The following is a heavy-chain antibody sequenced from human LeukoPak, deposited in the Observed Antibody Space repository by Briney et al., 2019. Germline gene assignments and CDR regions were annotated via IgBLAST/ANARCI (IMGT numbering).Heavy chain of an antibody. D-gene: IGHD3-10*01. Sequence: GGSLRLSCAASGFTFSSSDMRWVRHAPGKSLEWVSPICTAGDTYYAGSVKGRFTISRENAKNSLYLQMNRLRAGDTAVYYCARVLDGSGSYDYWGQGTLVTVSS. CDR3: ARVLDGSGSYDY. J-gene: IGHJ4*02. CDR1: GFTFSSSD. V-gene: IGHV3-13*01. CDR2: ICTAGDT.